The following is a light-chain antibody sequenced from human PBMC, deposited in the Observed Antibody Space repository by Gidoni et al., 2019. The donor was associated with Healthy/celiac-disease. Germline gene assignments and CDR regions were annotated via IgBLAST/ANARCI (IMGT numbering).Light chain of an antibody. J-gene: IGLJ3*02. CDR2: RNN. CDR1: SSNIGSEF. V-gene: IGLV1-47*01. CDR3: STWDDSLSVWV. Sequence: QSVLTQPPSASGTPGQRVTLSCSGSSSNIGSEFVYWYQQLPGTAPNLLIYRNNQRPSGVPDRFSGSKSGTSASLAISGLRSDDEADYYCSTWDDSLSVWVFGGGTKLTVL.